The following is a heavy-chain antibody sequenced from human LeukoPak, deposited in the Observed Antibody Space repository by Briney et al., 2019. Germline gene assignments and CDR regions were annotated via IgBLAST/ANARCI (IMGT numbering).Heavy chain of an antibody. V-gene: IGHV3-23*01. CDR3: AKGTLYYGSGSYPRY. J-gene: IGHJ4*02. CDR1: GFTLSSYA. D-gene: IGHD3-10*01. Sequence: PGGSLRLSCAASGFTLSSYAMSWVRQAPGKGLEWVSAISGSGGSTYYADSVKGRFTISRDNSKNTLYLQMNSLRAEDTAVYYCAKGTLYYGSGSYPRYWGQGTLVTVSS. CDR2: ISGSGGST.